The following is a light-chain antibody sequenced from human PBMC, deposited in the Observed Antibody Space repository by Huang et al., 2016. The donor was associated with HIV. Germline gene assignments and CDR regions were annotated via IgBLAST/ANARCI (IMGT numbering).Light chain of an antibody. CDR2: DAS. Sequence: DVQMTLSPSSLSASVGDRVTITCQASQDISNYLNWYQHKPGKAPKLLIYDASNLETGVPSRFSGGGSGTDFTFTISSLQPEDIATYYCQQYDNIHWSFGQGTRVDI. J-gene: IGKJ1*01. CDR1: QDISNY. V-gene: IGKV1-33*01. CDR3: QQYDNIHWS.